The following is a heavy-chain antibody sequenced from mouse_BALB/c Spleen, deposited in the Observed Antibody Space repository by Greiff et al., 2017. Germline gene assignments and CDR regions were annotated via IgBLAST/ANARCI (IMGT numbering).Heavy chain of an antibody. Sequence: EVQVVESGGGLVKPGGSLKLSCAASGFTFSDYYMYWVRQTPEKRLEWVATISDGGSYTYYPDSVKGRFTISRDNAKNNLYLQMSSLKSEDTAMYYCARARLGRGFAYWGQGTLVTVSA. V-gene: IGHV5-4*02. CDR1: GFTFSDYY. J-gene: IGHJ3*01. CDR3: ARARLGRGFAY. D-gene: IGHD4-1*01. CDR2: ISDGGSYT.